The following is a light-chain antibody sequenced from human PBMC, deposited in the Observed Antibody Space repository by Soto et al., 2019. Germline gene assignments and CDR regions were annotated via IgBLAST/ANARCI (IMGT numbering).Light chain of an antibody. J-gene: IGKJ2*01. Sequence: DIQMTQSPSSLSASVGDRVTITCRASQSISISLNWYQQKSGKAPKLLIYAASSLHSGVPSRFTGSGSGTDFTLTISSLQPEDFATYYCHRSDSTPYTIGQGTKVEIK. V-gene: IGKV1-39*01. CDR1: QSISIS. CDR3: HRSDSTPYT. CDR2: AAS.